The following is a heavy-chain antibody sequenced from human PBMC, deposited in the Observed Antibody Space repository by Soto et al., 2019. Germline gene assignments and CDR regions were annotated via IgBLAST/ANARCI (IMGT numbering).Heavy chain of an antibody. D-gene: IGHD6-6*01. Sequence: SETLSLTCAVYGGSFSGYYWSWIRQPPGKGLEWIGEINHSGSTNYNPSLKSRVTISVDTSKNQFSLKLSSVTAADTAVYYCARLPPVQYSSSSGRIYYYYMDVWGKGTTVTVSS. CDR3: ARLPPVQYSSSSGRIYYYYMDV. CDR2: INHSGST. J-gene: IGHJ6*03. V-gene: IGHV4-34*01. CDR1: GGSFSGYY.